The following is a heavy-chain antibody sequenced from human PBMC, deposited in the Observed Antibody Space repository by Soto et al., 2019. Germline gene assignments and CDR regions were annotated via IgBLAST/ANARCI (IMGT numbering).Heavy chain of an antibody. D-gene: IGHD7-27*01. V-gene: IGHV3-11*06. CDR1: GFTFSDYY. J-gene: IGHJ3*02. CDR3: ARTSNWVLMGAAFDI. CDR2: ISSSSSYT. Sequence: GGSLRLSCAASGFTFSDYYMSWIRQAPGKGLEWVSYISSSSSYTNYADSVKGRFTISRDNAKNSLYLQMNSLGAEDTAVYYCARTSNWVLMGAAFDIWGQGTMVTVSS.